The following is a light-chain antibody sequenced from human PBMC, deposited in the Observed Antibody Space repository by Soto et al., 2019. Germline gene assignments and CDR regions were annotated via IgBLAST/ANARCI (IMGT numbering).Light chain of an antibody. CDR3: ATWDVNLGPGWL. Sequence: QSVLTQPPSVSAAPGQKVTISCSGNRSNIGRNYVSWYQQVPGAPPKLLIYDNTQRPSGVPDRFSGSRSGTSDTLGISGLQTGDEANYFCATWDVNLGPGWLFGGGTKLTVL. J-gene: IGLJ3*02. CDR2: DNT. CDR1: RSNIGRNY. V-gene: IGLV1-51*01.